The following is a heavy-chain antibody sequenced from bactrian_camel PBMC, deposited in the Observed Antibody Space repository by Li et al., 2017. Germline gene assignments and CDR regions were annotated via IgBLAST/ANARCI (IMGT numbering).Heavy chain of an antibody. CDR3: AASTSSIYSCRICALLLGL. D-gene: IGHD2*01. J-gene: IGHJ6*01. Sequence: HVQLVESGGGSVQVGGSLRLSCVASGDTVGRYCMGWFRQAPGKEREAVAVIDTVGTTTYADPVKGRFTISKDSAENKLYLQMNSLKPEDTATYYCAASTSSIYSCRICALLLGLGARGPRSPSP. V-gene: IGHV3S55*01. CDR1: GDTVGRYC. CDR2: IDTVGTT.